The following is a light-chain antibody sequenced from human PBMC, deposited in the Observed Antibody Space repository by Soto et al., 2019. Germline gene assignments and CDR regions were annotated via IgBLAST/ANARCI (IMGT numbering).Light chain of an antibody. CDR3: DSYTSSRAYV. CDR2: EVS. CDR1: SSDVGGYNY. Sequence: QSALTQPASVSGSPGQSITISCTGTSSDVGGYNYVSWYQQQARKAPKLIIHEVSNRPSGVSNRFSGSKSGNTASLTISGLQAEDEADYYCDSYTSSRAYVFGIGTKLTVL. J-gene: IGLJ1*01. V-gene: IGLV2-14*01.